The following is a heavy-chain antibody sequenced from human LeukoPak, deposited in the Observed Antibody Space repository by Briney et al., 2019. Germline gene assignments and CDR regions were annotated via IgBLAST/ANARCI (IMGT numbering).Heavy chain of an antibody. J-gene: IGHJ6*02. V-gene: IGHV3-30*04. CDR2: ISYDGSNK. CDR3: ARDLGDYGDWFWGYYGMDV. CDR1: GFTFSSYA. D-gene: IGHD4-17*01. Sequence: GGSLRLSCAASGFTFSSYAMHWVRQAPGKGLEWVAVISYDGSNKYYADSVKGRFTISRDNSKNTLYLQMNSLRAEDTAVYYCARDLGDYGDWFWGYYGMDVWGQGTTVTVSS.